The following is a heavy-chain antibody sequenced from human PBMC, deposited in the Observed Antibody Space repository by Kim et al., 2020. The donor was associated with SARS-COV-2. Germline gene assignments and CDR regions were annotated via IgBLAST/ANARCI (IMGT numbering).Heavy chain of an antibody. V-gene: IGHV3-53*01. CDR2: IYSGGST. Sequence: GGSLRLSCEASGFTVSSTYMSWVRQAPGRGLEWVSVIYSGGSTYYADSVKGRFTISRDNSKNTLYLQMNSLRDEDTAVYYCEGSSGGTRDSSGGFDYWGQGTLVTVSS. CDR3: EGSSGGTRDSSGGFDY. J-gene: IGHJ4*02. D-gene: IGHD3-22*01. CDR1: GFTVSSTY.